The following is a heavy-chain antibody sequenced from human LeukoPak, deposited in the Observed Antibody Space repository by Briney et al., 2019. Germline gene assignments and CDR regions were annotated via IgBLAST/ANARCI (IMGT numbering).Heavy chain of an antibody. CDR3: AKDPAVDCSGGSCPLDY. CDR1: GFTFSSYG. D-gene: IGHD2-15*01. J-gene: IGHJ4*02. CDR2: ISYDGSNK. V-gene: IGHV3-30*18. Sequence: GGSLRLSCATSGFTFSSYGMHWVRQAPGKGLEWVAVISYDGSNKYYADSVKRRFTISRDNSKNTLYLQMNSLRAEDTAVYYCAKDPAVDCSGGSCPLDYWGQGTLVTVSS.